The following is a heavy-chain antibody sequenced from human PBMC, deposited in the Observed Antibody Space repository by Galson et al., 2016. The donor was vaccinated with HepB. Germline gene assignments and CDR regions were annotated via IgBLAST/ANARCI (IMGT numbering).Heavy chain of an antibody. CDR2: FDAEDVQR. CDR3: TAESPESQWPDGVFYYPMDV. CDR1: GYFLTQLS. Sequence: SVKVSCKVSGYFLTQLSIHWVRQAPGKGLEWMGGFDAEDVQRFYAPKFQDRVTMTEDTSTETAYMELRSLTSEDTAVYFCTAESPESQWPDGVFYYPMDVWGQGTTVTVSS. V-gene: IGHV1-24*01. D-gene: IGHD6-19*01. J-gene: IGHJ6*02.